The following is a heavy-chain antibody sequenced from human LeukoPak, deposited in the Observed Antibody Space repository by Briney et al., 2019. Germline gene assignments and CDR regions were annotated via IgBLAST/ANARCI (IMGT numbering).Heavy chain of an antibody. CDR2: ISSSSSYI. CDR3: ARSEYGSGSYHIDY. CDR1: GFTFSSYS. V-gene: IGHV3-21*01. J-gene: IGHJ4*02. Sequence: GGSLRLSCAASGFTFSSYSMNWVRQAPGKGLEWVSFISSSSSYIYYADSVKGRFTISRDNAKNSLYLQMNSLRAEDTAVYYCARSEYGSGSYHIDYWGQGTLVTVSS. D-gene: IGHD3-10*01.